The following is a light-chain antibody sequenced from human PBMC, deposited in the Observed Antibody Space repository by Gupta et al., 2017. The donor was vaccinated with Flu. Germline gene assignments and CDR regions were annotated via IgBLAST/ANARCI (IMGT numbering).Light chain of an antibody. Sequence: QSVLAQPPSASGTPGQRVTISCSGCSSNIGSNYVNWYQQVPGTAPKLLIYGNNLRPSGVPDRFSGSKSGTSASLAISGLQSGDEADYYCAAWDDSLNGHYVFGTGTKVTVL. CDR2: GNN. CDR1: SSNIGSNY. J-gene: IGLJ1*01. V-gene: IGLV1-44*01. CDR3: AAWDDSLNGHYV.